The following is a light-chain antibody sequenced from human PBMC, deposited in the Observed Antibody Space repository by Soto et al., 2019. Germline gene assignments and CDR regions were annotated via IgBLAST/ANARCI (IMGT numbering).Light chain of an antibody. CDR2: AAS. V-gene: IGKV1-39*01. CDR3: QQSYSTPRT. CDR1: QSISSY. Sequence: DLQMTQSPSSLSASVGDRVTITCRASQSISSYLNWYQQKPGKAPKLLIYAASSLQSGVPSRFSGSGSGTDSTRTISSLQPEDIATYYCQQSYSTPRTCGQGTKLEIQ. J-gene: IGKJ2*01.